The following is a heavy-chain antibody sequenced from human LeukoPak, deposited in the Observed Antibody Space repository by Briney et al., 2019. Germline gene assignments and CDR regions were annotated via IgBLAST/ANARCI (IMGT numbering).Heavy chain of an antibody. CDR1: GGSISSNY. CDR2: FYYSWST. V-gene: IGHV4-59*08. J-gene: IGHJ6*02. Sequence: SETLSLTCTVSGGSISSNYWSWIRQPPGRGLEWIGYFYYSWSTNCNPSLKSRVTISVDTSKNQYPLKLSSVTAADTAVYYCARSPGYYDSSGYYYNYYYGMDVWGQGTTVTVSS. CDR3: ARSPGYYDSSGYYYNYYYGMDV. D-gene: IGHD3-22*01.